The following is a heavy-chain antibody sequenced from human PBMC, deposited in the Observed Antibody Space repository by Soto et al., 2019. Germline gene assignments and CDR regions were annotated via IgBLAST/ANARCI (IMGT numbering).Heavy chain of an antibody. CDR2: MNPNSGNT. D-gene: IGHD6-13*01. CDR1: GYTFTSYD. J-gene: IGHJ6*02. V-gene: IGHV1-8*01. Sequence: QVQLVQSGAEVKKPGASVKVSCKASGYTFTSYDINWVRQATGQGLEWMGWMNPNSGNTGYAQKFQGRVTMTRNTPRGTANMELNSLRTKDTSEYSCASCGDSSRWYYYYFDGMDVWGQGTTFTVSS. CDR3: ASCGDSSRWYYYYFDGMDV.